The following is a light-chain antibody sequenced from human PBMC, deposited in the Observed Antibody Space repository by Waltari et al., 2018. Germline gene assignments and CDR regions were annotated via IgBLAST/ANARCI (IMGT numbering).Light chain of an antibody. CDR1: NYDFGYYNH. Sequence: QSALTQPRSVSESPGQSVTIPCTGTNYDFGYYNHVSWYQHHPGKAPKLMIYDVTKRPSGVPDRFSGSKYGNTASLTISGLQAEDEADYYCSSYSGTYTLLFGGGTKLTVL. V-gene: IGLV2-11*01. CDR3: SSYSGTYTLL. J-gene: IGLJ3*02. CDR2: DVT.